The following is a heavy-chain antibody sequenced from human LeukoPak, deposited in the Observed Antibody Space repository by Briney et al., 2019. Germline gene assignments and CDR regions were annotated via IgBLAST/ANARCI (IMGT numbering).Heavy chain of an antibody. J-gene: IGHJ4*02. Sequence: ASVKLSCKVCGYTLTELSMHWVRQAPGKGLEWMGGFDPEDGETIYAQKFQGRVTMTEDTSTDTAYMELSSLRSEDTAVYYCATDQGYYGSGSYPPALDYWGQGTLVTVSS. V-gene: IGHV1-24*01. CDR1: GYTLTELS. D-gene: IGHD3-10*01. CDR2: FDPEDGET. CDR3: ATDQGYYGSGSYPPALDY.